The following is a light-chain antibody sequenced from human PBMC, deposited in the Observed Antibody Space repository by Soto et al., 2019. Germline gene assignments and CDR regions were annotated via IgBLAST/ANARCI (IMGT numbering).Light chain of an antibody. V-gene: IGKV1-39*01. Sequence: DIQMTQSPSSLSVSVGDRVTITCRASQSISRYLNWYQQKPGKAPKLLIYVESSLESGVQSRFNGSGSGTDFTLTISSLQPEDTAKYYFQKSYRIPPLTFGGGTKVEIK. CDR3: QKSYRIPPLT. CDR2: VES. CDR1: QSISRY. J-gene: IGKJ4*01.